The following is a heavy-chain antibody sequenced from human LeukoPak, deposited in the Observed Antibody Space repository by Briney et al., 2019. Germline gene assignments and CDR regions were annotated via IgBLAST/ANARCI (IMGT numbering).Heavy chain of an antibody. CDR3: AGPSTNYPYLYYFDY. CDR1: GFTFDDYA. V-gene: IGHV3-9*01. CDR2: ISWNSGSI. D-gene: IGHD5-24*01. Sequence: GGSLRLSCAASGFTFDDYAMHWVRQAPGKGLEWVSGISWNSGSIDYADSVKGRFTISRDNSKNTLHLQMNSLRTEDTAVYFCAGPSTNYPYLYYFDYWGQGTLVTVSS. J-gene: IGHJ4*02.